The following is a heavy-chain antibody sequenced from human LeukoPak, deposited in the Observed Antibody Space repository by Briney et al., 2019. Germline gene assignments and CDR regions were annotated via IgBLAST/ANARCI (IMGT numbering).Heavy chain of an antibody. CDR2: ISFSGDNS. D-gene: IGHD5-24*01. Sequence: GGSLRLSCAASGFNFRDAAMTWVRQAPGKGLEWVSLISFSGDNSYYADSVKGRFTISRDNSKNTLSLQMNSLRVDDTAIYYWAKDIQLSTWGLGTMVTVSS. J-gene: IGHJ3*01. CDR3: AKDIQLST. CDR1: GFNFRDAA. V-gene: IGHV3-23*01.